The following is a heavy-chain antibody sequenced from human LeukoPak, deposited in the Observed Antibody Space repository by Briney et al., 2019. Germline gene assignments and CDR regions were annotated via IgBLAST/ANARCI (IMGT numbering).Heavy chain of an antibody. CDR2: IYSDDST. CDR1: GSTVSSNY. Sequence: PGGSLRLSCAASGSTVSSNYMSWVRQAPGKGLEWVSVIYSDDSTYYADSVKGRFTISRHNSKNTLYLQMNSLRAEDTAVYYCARGGILTGYFEDYWGQGTLVTVSS. D-gene: IGHD3-9*01. CDR3: ARGGILTGYFEDY. V-gene: IGHV3-53*04. J-gene: IGHJ4*02.